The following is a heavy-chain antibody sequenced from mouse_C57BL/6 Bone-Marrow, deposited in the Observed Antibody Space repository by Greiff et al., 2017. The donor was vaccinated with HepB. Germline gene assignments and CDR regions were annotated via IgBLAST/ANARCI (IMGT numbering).Heavy chain of an antibody. CDR2: IYPGDGDT. CDR1: GYAFSSSW. J-gene: IGHJ1*03. CDR3: ARRDYGSSPYFDV. V-gene: IGHV1-82*01. Sequence: QVQLQQSGPELVKPGASVKISCKASGYAFSSSWMNWVKQRPGKGLEWIGRIYPGDGDTNYNGKFKGKATLTADKSSSTAYMQLSSLTSEDSAVYFCARRDYGSSPYFDVWGTGTTVTVSS. D-gene: IGHD1-1*01.